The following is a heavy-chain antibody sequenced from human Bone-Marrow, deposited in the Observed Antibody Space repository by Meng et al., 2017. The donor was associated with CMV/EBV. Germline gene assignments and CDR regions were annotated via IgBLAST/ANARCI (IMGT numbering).Heavy chain of an antibody. V-gene: IGHV3-15*05. Sequence: GESLKISCAASGFTFSSYAMSWVRQAPGKGLEWVGRIKSKTDGGTTDHAAPVKGRFTISRDDSKNTVYLQMNSLKTGDTALYYCNTWSDGYSRGWAQGTLVTVSS. CDR2: IKSKTDGGTT. J-gene: IGHJ4*02. CDR3: NTWSDGYSRG. D-gene: IGHD5-24*01. CDR1: GFTFSSYA.